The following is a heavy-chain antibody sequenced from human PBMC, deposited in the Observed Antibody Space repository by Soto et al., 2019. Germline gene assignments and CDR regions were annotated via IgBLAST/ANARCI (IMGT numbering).Heavy chain of an antibody. V-gene: IGHV4-30-4*01. J-gene: IGHJ6*02. CDR2: IYYSGST. CDR3: ARASVTIFGVVPNYGMDV. D-gene: IGHD3-3*01. CDR1: GGPISSGDYY. Sequence: SETLSLTCTVSGGPISSGDYYWSWIRQPPGKGLEWIGYIYYSGSTYYNPSLKSRVTISVDTSKNQFSLKLSSVTSADTAVYYCARASVTIFGVVPNYGMDVWGQGTTVTVSS.